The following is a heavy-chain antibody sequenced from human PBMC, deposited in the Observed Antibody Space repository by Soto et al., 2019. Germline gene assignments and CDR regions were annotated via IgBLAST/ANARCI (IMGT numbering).Heavy chain of an antibody. Sequence: GGSLRLSCAASGFTFNDYAIYWVRQSPGKGLEWVAIISSDGSNKFYADSVKGRFSISRDNSKNTVDLQMNSLRIEDKAVYYCVRMDIFGYFYYWGQGTLVTVSS. CDR1: GFTFNDYA. CDR2: ISSDGSNK. V-gene: IGHV3-30-3*01. D-gene: IGHD2-2*03. J-gene: IGHJ1*01. CDR3: VRMDIFGYFYY.